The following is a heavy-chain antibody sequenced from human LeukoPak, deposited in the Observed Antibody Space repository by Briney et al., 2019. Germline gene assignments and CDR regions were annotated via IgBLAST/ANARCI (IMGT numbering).Heavy chain of an antibody. D-gene: IGHD3-10*01. CDR1: GFTFSGSA. CDR3: TRPTYYFGSGSLLKPAYY. J-gene: IGHJ4*02. CDR2: IGSTTNNYAT. Sequence: GGSLRLSCAASGFTFSGSAMRWARQPSGKGLGWVDRIGSTTNNYATAYAASVKGRFTISRDDSENTADLQMNSLKTEDTAVYYCTRPTYYFGSGSLLKPAYYCGQGTLVTVSS. V-gene: IGHV3-73*01.